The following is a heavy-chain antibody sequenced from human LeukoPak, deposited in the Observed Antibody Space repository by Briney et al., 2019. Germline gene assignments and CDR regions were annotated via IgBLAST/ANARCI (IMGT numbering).Heavy chain of an antibody. CDR3: ARGGRVGTYYFDY. CDR2: IYYSGST. CDR1: GGSVSSGSYC. Sequence: SETLSLTCTVSGGSVSSGSYCWSWIRQPPGKGLEWIGYIYYSGSTNYNPSLKSRVTISADTSKNQFSLMLSSVTAADTVVYYCARGGRVGTYYFDYWGQGTLVTVSS. V-gene: IGHV4-61*01. J-gene: IGHJ4*02. D-gene: IGHD1-26*01.